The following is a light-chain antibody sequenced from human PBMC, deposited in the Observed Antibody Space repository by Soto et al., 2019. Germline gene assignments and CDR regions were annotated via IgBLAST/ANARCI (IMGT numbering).Light chain of an antibody. Sequence: EMVLTQSPGTLSLSPGDGATLSCRASQSVSNDYVAWVQQKPGQTPRLLIYSVSSRATGIPDRFSGSGSGTDFTLTITRLEPEDFAVYYCQQYQSLTFGGGTKVDIK. CDR1: QSVSNDY. CDR2: SVS. CDR3: QQYQSLT. V-gene: IGKV3-20*01. J-gene: IGKJ4*01.